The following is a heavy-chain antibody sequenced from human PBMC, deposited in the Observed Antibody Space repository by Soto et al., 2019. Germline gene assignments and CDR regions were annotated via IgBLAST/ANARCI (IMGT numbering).Heavy chain of an antibody. CDR2: IRSKANSYAT. V-gene: IGHV3-73*01. J-gene: IGHJ6*02. CDR1: GFTFSGSA. CDR3: TRRESLYYYGMDV. Sequence: QPGGSLRLSCAASGFTFSGSAMHWVRQASGKGLEWVGRIRSKANSYATAYAASVKGRFTISRDDSKNTAYLQMNSLKTEDTAVYYCTRRESLYYYGMDVWGQGTTVTVSS.